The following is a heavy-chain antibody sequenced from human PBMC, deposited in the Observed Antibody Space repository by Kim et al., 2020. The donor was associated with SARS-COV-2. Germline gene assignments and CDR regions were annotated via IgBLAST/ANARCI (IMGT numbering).Heavy chain of an antibody. J-gene: IGHJ4*02. D-gene: IGHD3-16*02. CDR2: ISGSGGST. CDR1: GFTFSSYA. CDR3: ARHYDYIWGSYRPGPFDY. V-gene: IGHV3-23*01. Sequence: GGSLRLSCAASGFTFSSYAMSWVRQAPGKGLEWVSAISGSGGSTYYADSVKGRFTISRDNSKNTLYLQMNSLRAEDTAVYYCARHYDYIWGSYRPGPFDYWGQGTLVTVSS.